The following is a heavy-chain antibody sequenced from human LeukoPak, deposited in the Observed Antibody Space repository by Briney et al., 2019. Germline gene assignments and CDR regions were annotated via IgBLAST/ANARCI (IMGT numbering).Heavy chain of an antibody. V-gene: IGHV3-30*02. Sequence: GGSLRLSXAASGFTFSSYGMHWVRQALGKGMEWVAFIRYDGSIKYYADSVNGRFTISRDNSKNTLYLQMNSLRAEDTAVYYCAKDVNTGGDYFDYWGQGTLVTVSS. CDR3: AKDVNTGGDYFDY. J-gene: IGHJ4*02. CDR2: IRYDGSIK. D-gene: IGHD1-14*01. CDR1: GFTFSSYG.